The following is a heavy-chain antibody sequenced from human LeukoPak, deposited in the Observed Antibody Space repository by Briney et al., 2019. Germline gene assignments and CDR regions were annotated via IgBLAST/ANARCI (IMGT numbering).Heavy chain of an antibody. CDR2: ISASGSTI. V-gene: IGHV3-48*03. J-gene: IGHJ4*02. CDR1: GFTFSSYE. Sequence: GGSLRLSCAASGFTFSSYEMNWVRQAPGKGLEWVSYISASGSTIYYADSVKGRFTISRDNAKNSLYLQMNSLRAEDTAVYYCARFSGYEKGGFDYWGQGTLVAVSS. CDR3: ARFSGYEKGGFDY. D-gene: IGHD5-12*01.